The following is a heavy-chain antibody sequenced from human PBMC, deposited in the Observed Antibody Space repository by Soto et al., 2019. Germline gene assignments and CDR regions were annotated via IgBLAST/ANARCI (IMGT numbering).Heavy chain of an antibody. Sequence: EVQLVESGGGLVQPGGSLRLSCAASGFTFSNYDMHWVRQVTGKGLEWVSGITTAGDTYYPGSVKGRFTISREKAKNSVYLEMNSLSAGDTAVYYCARELLGGSYGMDVWGQGTTVTVSS. CDR3: ARELLGGSYGMDV. CDR2: ITTAGDT. D-gene: IGHD2-21*01. J-gene: IGHJ6*02. V-gene: IGHV3-13*01. CDR1: GFTFSNYD.